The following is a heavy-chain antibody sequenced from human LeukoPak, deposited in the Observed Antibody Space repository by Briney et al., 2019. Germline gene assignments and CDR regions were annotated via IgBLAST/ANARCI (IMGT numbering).Heavy chain of an antibody. CDR3: AKDTHTYDTTGQGAFDI. J-gene: IGHJ3*02. CDR1: GITFSNYA. Sequence: GGSLRLSCVASGITFSNYAVSWVRQAPEKGLDWVSVISGSAHKIRYADSVKGRFTISRDSSKNTLYLQMNSLRAEDTAVYFCAKDTHTYDTTGQGAFDIWGQGTMVTVSS. D-gene: IGHD3-22*01. CDR2: ISGSAHKI. V-gene: IGHV3-23*01.